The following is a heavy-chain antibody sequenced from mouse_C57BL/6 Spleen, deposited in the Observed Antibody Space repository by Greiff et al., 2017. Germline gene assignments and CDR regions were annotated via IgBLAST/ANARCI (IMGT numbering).Heavy chain of an antibody. CDR3: ALAYYDYEEAMDY. Sequence: VKLQESGPELVKPGASVKISCKASGYSFTSYYIHWVKQRPGQGLEWIGWIYPGSGNTKYNEQFKGKATLTADTSSSTAYMQLSSLTSEDSAVYYCALAYYDYEEAMDYWGQGTSVTVSS. V-gene: IGHV1-66*01. J-gene: IGHJ4*01. CDR1: GYSFTSYY. D-gene: IGHD2-4*01. CDR2: IYPGSGNT.